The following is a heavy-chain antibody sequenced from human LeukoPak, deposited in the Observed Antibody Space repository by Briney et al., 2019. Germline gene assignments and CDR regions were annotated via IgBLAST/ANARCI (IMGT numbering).Heavy chain of an antibody. J-gene: IGHJ5*02. Sequence: ASVKVSCKASGYTFTGYYTHWVRQAPGQGLEWMGRINPNSGGTNYAQKFQGRVTMTRDTSISTAYMELSRLRSDDTAVYYCARAPYSGRGFDPWGQGTLVTVSS. V-gene: IGHV1-2*06. CDR3: ARAPYSGRGFDP. CDR1: GYTFTGYY. D-gene: IGHD1-26*01. CDR2: INPNSGGT.